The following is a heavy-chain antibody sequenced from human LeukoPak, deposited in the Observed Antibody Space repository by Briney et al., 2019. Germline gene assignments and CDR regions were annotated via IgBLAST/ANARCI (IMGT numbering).Heavy chain of an antibody. D-gene: IGHD3-10*01. Sequence: GGSLRLSCAASGFTFSSYAMSWVRQAPGKGLEWVSAISGSGGSTYYADSVKGRFTISRDNSKNTLYLQMNSLRAEDTAVYYCAKDIGSGSYYYYFDYWGQGTLVTVSS. V-gene: IGHV3-23*01. CDR2: ISGSGGST. CDR3: AKDIGSGSYYYYFDY. J-gene: IGHJ4*02. CDR1: GFTFSSYA.